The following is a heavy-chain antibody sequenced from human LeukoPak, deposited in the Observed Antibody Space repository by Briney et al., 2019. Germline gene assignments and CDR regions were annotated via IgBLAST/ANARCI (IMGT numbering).Heavy chain of an antibody. CDR2: IDTVGNT. D-gene: IGHD7-27*01. CDR1: GFTFSTYD. CDR3: IRIRTGEHQYGMDV. Sequence: GGSLRLSCAASGFTFSTYDMHWVRQATGKGLEWVSAIDTVGNTYYAGSVKGRFTISRENAWNSLYLQVDSLRDGDTAVYYCIRIRTGEHQYGMDVWGQGTTVTVSS. V-gene: IGHV3-13*01. J-gene: IGHJ6*02.